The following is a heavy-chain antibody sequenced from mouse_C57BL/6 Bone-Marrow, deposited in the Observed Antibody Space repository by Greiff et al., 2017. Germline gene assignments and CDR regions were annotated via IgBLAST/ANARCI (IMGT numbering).Heavy chain of an antibody. Sequence: RSLPGLVRPGASVKFSCTASASNIKNTFMPWGKQRPEQGLEWIGRMDPANGNTKYAPKFQGKATITADTSSNTAYLQLSSLTSEDTAIYYCASEKRWYFDVWGTGTTVTVSS. CDR1: ASNIKNTF. CDR2: MDPANGNT. V-gene: IGHV14-3*01. J-gene: IGHJ1*03. CDR3: ASEKRWYFDV.